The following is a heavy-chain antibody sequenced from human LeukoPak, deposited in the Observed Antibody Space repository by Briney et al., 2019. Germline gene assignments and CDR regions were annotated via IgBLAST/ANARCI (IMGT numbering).Heavy chain of an antibody. Sequence: ASVKVSCKASGYTLTGYYMHWVRQAPGQGLEWMGWINPNSGGTNYAQKFQGRVTMTRDTSISTAYMELSRLRSDDTAVYYCARVGVGTLAYYDFWSGFFYWGQGTLVTVSS. CDR3: ARVGVGTLAYYDFWSGFFY. CDR2: INPNSGGT. D-gene: IGHD3-3*01. J-gene: IGHJ4*02. CDR1: GYTLTGYY. V-gene: IGHV1-2*02.